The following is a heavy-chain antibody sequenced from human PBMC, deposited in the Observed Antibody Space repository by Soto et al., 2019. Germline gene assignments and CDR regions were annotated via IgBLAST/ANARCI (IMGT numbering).Heavy chain of an antibody. CDR1: GFSFHTYT. J-gene: IGHJ6*02. Sequence: GGSLRLSCAASGFSFHTYTMNWVRQAPGKGLEWVSSISSSSAYIYYADSVKGRFTISRDNAKDSLFLQMNGLRAEDTAVYYCARDRKLGPGPNYYYYGMDVWGQGTTVTVSS. CDR3: ARDRKLGPGPNYYYYGMDV. CDR2: ISSSSAYI. V-gene: IGHV3-21*01.